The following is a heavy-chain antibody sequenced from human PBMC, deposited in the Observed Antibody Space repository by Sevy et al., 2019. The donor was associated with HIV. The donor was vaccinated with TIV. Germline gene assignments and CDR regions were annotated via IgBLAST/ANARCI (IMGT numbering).Heavy chain of an antibody. V-gene: IGHV3-33*08. D-gene: IGHD6-19*01. CDR3: AREDIRVAGIGYYFHS. Sequence: GSLRLSCVVSGFTFNNYNMNWVRQAPGKGLEWVAVIWYDGTNREYADSVKGRFTISRDNSKNTLYLQMNSLRVEDTAVYYCAREDIRVAGIGYYFHSWGQGTLVTVSS. CDR1: GFTFNNYN. CDR2: IWYDGTNR. J-gene: IGHJ4*02.